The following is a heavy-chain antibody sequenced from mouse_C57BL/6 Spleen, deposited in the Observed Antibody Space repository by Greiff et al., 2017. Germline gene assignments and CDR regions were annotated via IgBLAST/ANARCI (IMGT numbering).Heavy chain of an antibody. D-gene: IGHD2-4*01. Sequence: VQLQQSGPELVKPGASVKISCKASGYTFTDYYMNWVKQSHGKSLEWIGDINPNNGGTSYNQKFKGKATLTVDKSSSTAYMELCSLTSEDSAVYYCATYYDYDEGAWFAYWGQGTLVTVSA. J-gene: IGHJ3*01. V-gene: IGHV1-26*01. CDR2: INPNNGGT. CDR3: ATYYDYDEGAWFAY. CDR1: GYTFTDYY.